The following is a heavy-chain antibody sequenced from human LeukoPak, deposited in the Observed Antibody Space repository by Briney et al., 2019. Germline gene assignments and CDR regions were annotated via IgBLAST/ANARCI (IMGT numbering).Heavy chain of an antibody. CDR3: AKLDDFWSGPPNY. Sequence: GGSLRLSCAASGFTFSTTWMSWVRQAPGKGLEWISAVSGSGGSTFYADSVKGRFTISRDNSNNALYLQLNSLRAEDTAVYFCAKLDDFWSGPPNYWGQGTLVTVSS. V-gene: IGHV3-23*01. J-gene: IGHJ4*02. CDR2: VSGSGGST. D-gene: IGHD3-3*01. CDR1: GFTFSTTW.